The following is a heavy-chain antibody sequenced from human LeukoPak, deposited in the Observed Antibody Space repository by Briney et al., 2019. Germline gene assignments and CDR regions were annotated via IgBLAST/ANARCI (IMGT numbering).Heavy chain of an antibody. D-gene: IGHD5-18*01. CDR3: ANTQDTAMVRYFDY. J-gene: IGHJ4*02. Sequence: PGGSLRLSCAASGFTFSSYSMNWVRQAPGKGLEWVSSISSSSSYIYYADSVKGRFTISRDNAKNSLYLQMNSLRAEDTAVYYCANTQDTAMVRYFDYWGQGTLVTVSS. CDR1: GFTFSSYS. CDR2: ISSSSSYI. V-gene: IGHV3-21*01.